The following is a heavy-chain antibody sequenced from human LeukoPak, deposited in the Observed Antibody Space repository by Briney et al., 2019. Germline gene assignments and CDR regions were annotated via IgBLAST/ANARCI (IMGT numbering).Heavy chain of an antibody. D-gene: IGHD5-24*01. CDR1: GYTFISYD. CDR3: ARDYWLHQVGYYYYMDV. J-gene: IGHJ6*03. V-gene: IGHV1-18*01. Sequence: ASVTVSCKASGYTFISYDINWVRQATGQGLEWMGWIGGYNGNTTYAQKLQGRVTMTTDTSTSTAYMELRSLRSDDTAVYYCARDYWLHQVGYYYYMDVWGKGTTVTVSS. CDR2: IGGYNGNT.